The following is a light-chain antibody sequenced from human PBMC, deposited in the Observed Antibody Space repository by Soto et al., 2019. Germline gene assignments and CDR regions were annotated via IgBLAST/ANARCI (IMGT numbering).Light chain of an antibody. V-gene: IGKV1-39*01. J-gene: IGKJ5*01. CDR1: EIISSY. CDR3: QQTYSAPIT. CDR2: AST. Sequence: DIQMTQSPSALSASIGDRVTITCRASEIISSYLNWYQQKPGKVPKLLIYASTNLQSGVPSRFSGRGAGTDFTLTISSLQPEDFATYFCQQTYSAPITFSQGTRLEIK.